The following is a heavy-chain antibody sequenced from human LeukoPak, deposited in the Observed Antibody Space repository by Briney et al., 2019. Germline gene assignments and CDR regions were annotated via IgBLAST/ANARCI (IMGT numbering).Heavy chain of an antibody. J-gene: IGHJ6*02. V-gene: IGHV3-7*04. Sequence: GGTLRLSCEASGFTFRIYWMSWVRQAPGKGLEWVANIKHDGSEKYYVDSVKGRFTISRDNAKNSLYLQMNSLRAEDTAVYYCARDYFYPMDVWGQGTTVTVSS. CDR2: IKHDGSEK. CDR3: ARDYFYPMDV. CDR1: GFTFRIYW.